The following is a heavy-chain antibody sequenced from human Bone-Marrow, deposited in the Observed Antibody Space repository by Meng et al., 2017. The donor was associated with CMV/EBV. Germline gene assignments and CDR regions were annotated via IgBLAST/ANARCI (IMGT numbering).Heavy chain of an antibody. CDR2: IYYSGST. J-gene: IGHJ6*02. V-gene: IGHV4-31*03. D-gene: IGHD6-19*01. CDR1: GGSISSGGYY. Sequence: SETLSLTCTVSGGSISSGGYYWSWIRQHPGKGLEWIGYIYYSGSTYYNPSLKSRVTISVDTSKNQFSLKLSSVTAADTAVYYCARDLAVAGTDGMDVWGQGTTVTVSS. CDR3: ARDLAVAGTDGMDV.